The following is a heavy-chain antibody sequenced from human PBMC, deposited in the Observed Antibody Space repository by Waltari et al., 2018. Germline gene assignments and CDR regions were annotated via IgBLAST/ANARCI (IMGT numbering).Heavy chain of an antibody. CDR3: ARVNAAGDYGYYYYYMDV. Sequence: QVQLQESGPGLAKPSETLSLTCNVSGGSISSYYWLWIRQPPGKGLEWIGYMYYSGSTIYNPSLKSRVTISVDTSKNQFSLKLSSVTAADTAVYYCARVNAAGDYGYYYYYMDVWGKGTTVTVSS. V-gene: IGHV4-59*01. D-gene: IGHD4-17*01. CDR1: GGSISSYY. J-gene: IGHJ6*03. CDR2: MYYSGST.